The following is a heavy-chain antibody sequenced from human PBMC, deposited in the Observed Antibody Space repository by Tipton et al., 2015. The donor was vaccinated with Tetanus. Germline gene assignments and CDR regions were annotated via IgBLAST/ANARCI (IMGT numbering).Heavy chain of an antibody. CDR1: GGSVNDGRFY. J-gene: IGHJ6*01. V-gene: IGHV4-61*01. CDR3: ARDRITGPTGRYYAMDV. D-gene: IGHD1-7*01. CDR2: IYYSGSA. Sequence: LRLSCTVSGGSVNDGRFYWTWIRQPPGKALEWVAHIYYSGSATYNPSVASRATVSIDMSKNQFSPRLTSATAADTAVYYCARDRITGPTGRYYAMDVWGQGTTVTVSS.